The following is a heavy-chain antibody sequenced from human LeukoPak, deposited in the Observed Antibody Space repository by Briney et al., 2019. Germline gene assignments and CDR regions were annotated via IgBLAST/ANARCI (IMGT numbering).Heavy chain of an antibody. CDR3: ARGYLGSGWQNYYYGMDV. D-gene: IGHD6-19*01. V-gene: IGHV1-18*01. CDR2: ISAYNGNT. J-gene: IGHJ6*02. Sequence: ASVKVSCKASGYTFTSYGISWVRQAPGQGLEWMGWISAYNGNTNYAQKLQGRVTMTTDTSTSTAYMELRSLRSDDTAVYYCARGYLGSGWQNYYYGMDVWGQGTTVTVSS. CDR1: GYTFTSYG.